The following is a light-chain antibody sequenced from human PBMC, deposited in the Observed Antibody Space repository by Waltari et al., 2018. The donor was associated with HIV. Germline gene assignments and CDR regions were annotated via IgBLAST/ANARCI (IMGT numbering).Light chain of an antibody. CDR3: QVWEITDDHVV. V-gene: IGLV3-21*02. J-gene: IGLJ2*01. CDR2: DDS. CDR1: RIGSKS. Sequence: SYVLTQPPSGSVAPGQTARITCGGSRIGSKSVHWYQQKPGQAPVLVVQDDSDRPSRIPERFSGSNSGDTATLAISKVEAGDEADYYCQVWEITDDHVVFGGGTKLTVL.